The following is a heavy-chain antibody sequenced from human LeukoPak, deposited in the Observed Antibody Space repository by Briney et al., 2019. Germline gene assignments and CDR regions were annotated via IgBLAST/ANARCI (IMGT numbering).Heavy chain of an antibody. V-gene: IGHV1-46*01. J-gene: IGHJ6*02. CDR1: GHTFTSNY. D-gene: IGHD5-24*01. Sequence: ASVKVSCKASGHTFTSNYMHWVRQAPGQGLEWMGIINPSGGTASYAQKFQGRVTITADKSTSTAYMELSSLRSEDTAVYSCARARRDGYNYYYYGMDVWGQGTTVTVSS. CDR3: ARARRDGYNYYYYGMDV. CDR2: INPSGGTA.